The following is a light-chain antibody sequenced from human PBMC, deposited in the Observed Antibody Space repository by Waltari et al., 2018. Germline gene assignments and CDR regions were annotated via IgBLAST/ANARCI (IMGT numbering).Light chain of an antibody. CDR2: VVS. V-gene: IGLV2-14*01. J-gene: IGLJ3*02. CDR3: TSYTTSTWRV. Sequence: QSALTQRASVSGSLGQSITIPCSGTSCDMGVSIYVPWYQQHPGKAPKLVIYVVSERPSGVSNRFSGSKSGDTASLTISGLQAEDGADYYCTSYTTSTWRVFGGGTRLTVL. CDR1: SCDMGVSIY.